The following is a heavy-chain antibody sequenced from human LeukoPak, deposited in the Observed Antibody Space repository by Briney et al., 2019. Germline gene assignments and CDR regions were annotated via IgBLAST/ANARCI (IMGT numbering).Heavy chain of an antibody. CDR3: ASDLCSGGSCYSFDY. Sequence: ASVKVFCKASGYTFTGYYMHWVRQAPGQGLEWMGWINPNSGGTNYAQKFQGRVTMTRDTSISTAYMELSRLRSDDTAVYYCASDLCSGGSCYSFDYWGQGTLVTVSS. CDR2: INPNSGGT. D-gene: IGHD2-15*01. CDR1: GYTFTGYY. J-gene: IGHJ4*02. V-gene: IGHV1-2*02.